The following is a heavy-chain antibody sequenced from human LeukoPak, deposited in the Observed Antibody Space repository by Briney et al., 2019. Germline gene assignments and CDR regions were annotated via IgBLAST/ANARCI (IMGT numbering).Heavy chain of an antibody. J-gene: IGHJ3*02. CDR1: GYTFTSYG. CDR3: ARPFLGFGGVIGNDAFDI. D-gene: IGHD3-16*02. CDR2: ISAYNGNT. Sequence: GASVKVSCKASGYTFTSYGISWVRQAPGQGLEWMGWISAYNGNTNYAQKLQGRVTMTTDTSTSTAYMELRSLRSDDTALYYCARPFLGFGGVIGNDAFDIWGQGTMVTVSS. V-gene: IGHV1-18*01.